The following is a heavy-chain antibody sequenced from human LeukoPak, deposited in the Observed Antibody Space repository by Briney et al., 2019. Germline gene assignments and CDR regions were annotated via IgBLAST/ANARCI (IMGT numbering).Heavy chain of an antibody. J-gene: IGHJ4*02. D-gene: IGHD3-10*01. Sequence: GESLRLSCAASGFIFSNAWLTWVRQAPGKGLEWVAVISYDGSNKYYADSVKGRFTISRDNSKNTLYLQMNSLRAEDTAVYYCARDYYGSGSYYDYWGQGTLVTVSS. V-gene: IGHV3-30*03. CDR2: ISYDGSNK. CDR1: GFIFSNAW. CDR3: ARDYYGSGSYYDY.